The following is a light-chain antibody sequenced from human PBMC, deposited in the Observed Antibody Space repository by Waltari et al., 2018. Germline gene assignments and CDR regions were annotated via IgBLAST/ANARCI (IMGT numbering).Light chain of an antibody. CDR3: QHYGSSPPLYT. CDR2: GTS. V-gene: IGKV3-20*01. CDR1: QSTSTSS. J-gene: IGKJ2*01. Sequence: EIVLSQSPVTLSLSPGDRATLPCRASQSTSTSSLAWYQQKPGQPPRLLIYGTSTRATGIPDRFSGSGSGTDFTLAISRLEPEDFAVYYCQHYGSSPPLYTFGQGTKLEIK.